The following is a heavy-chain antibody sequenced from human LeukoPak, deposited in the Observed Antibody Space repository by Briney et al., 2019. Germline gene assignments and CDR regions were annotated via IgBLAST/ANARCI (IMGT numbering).Heavy chain of an antibody. J-gene: IGHJ4*02. CDR3: ARGLSAIVY. V-gene: IGHV4-34*01. Sequence: SETLSVTCAVYGGSFSGYYWSWIRQPPGKGLEWIGEINHSGSTNYNPSLKSRVTISVDTSKNQFSLKLSSVTAADTAVYYCARGLSAIVYWGQGTLVTVSS. CDR2: INHSGST. CDR1: GGSFSGYY. D-gene: IGHD2-15*01.